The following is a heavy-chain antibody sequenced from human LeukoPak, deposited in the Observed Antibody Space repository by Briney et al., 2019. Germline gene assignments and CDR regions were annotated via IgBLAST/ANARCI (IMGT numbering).Heavy chain of an antibody. CDR3: AGGSYSFLYFDY. D-gene: IGHD1-26*01. CDR1: GGSISSNSYY. Sequence: SETLSLTCTVSGGSISSNSYYWSWIRQPPGKGLEWIGYIYYSGSTNYNPSLKSRVTISVDTSKNQFSLKLSSVTAADTAVYYCAGGSYSFLYFDYWGQGTLVTVSS. CDR2: IYYSGST. V-gene: IGHV4-61*01. J-gene: IGHJ4*02.